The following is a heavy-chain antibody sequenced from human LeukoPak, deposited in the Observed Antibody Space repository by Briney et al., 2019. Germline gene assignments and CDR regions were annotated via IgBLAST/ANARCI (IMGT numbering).Heavy chain of an antibody. D-gene: IGHD6-19*01. V-gene: IGHV4-59*01. J-gene: IGHJ3*02. Sequence: SETLSLTCTVSGGSISSYYWSWIRQPPGKGLEWIGYIYYSGSTNYNPSLKSRVTISVDTSKNQFSLKLSSVTAADTAVYYCARVISYSSGWYLVDAFDIWGQGTMVTVSS. CDR2: IYYSGST. CDR3: ARVISYSSGWYLVDAFDI. CDR1: GGSISSYY.